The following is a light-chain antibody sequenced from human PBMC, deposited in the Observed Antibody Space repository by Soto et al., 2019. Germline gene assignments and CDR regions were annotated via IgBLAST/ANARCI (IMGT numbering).Light chain of an antibody. CDR2: GAS. V-gene: IGKV3-20*01. Sequence: EIVLTQSPGTLSLSPGERATLSCRASQSVSRSYLAWYQQKPGQAPRLRIYGASSSATGIPDRFSGSGSGTDFTRTISRLEPEDFAVYYCQQYGSSPPYTFGQGTKLEIK. CDR1: QSVSRSY. J-gene: IGKJ2*01. CDR3: QQYGSSPPYT.